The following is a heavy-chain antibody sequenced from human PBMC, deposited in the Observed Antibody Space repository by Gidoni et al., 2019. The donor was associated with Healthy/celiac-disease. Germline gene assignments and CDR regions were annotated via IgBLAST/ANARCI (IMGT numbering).Heavy chain of an antibody. CDR2: ISGDGGST. D-gene: IGHD2-21*02. CDR1: GFHFDAYS. CDR3: AKDAYCGGDCYSTGFDL. J-gene: IGHJ2*01. Sequence: EVQLVESGGVVVQPGGSLSLSCAAFGFHFDAYSMHGVRQAPGKGLEWVSLISGDGGSTYYADSVKGRFTISRDNSKNSLYLQMNSLRTEDTALYYCAKDAYCGGDCYSTGFDLWGRGTLVTVSS. V-gene: IGHV3-43*01.